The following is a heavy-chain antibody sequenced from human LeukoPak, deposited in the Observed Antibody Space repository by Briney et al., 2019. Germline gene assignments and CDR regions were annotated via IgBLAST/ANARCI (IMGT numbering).Heavy chain of an antibody. Sequence: SVKVSCKTSGGTFSSYTITWVRQAPGQGLEWMGGIIPIFGTTNYAQRFQGRVTITADESTSTAYMELSSLRSEDTAVYYCARGWQLGGDLGDAFDIWGQGTMVTVSS. D-gene: IGHD2-21*01. V-gene: IGHV1-69*13. CDR2: IIPIFGTT. J-gene: IGHJ3*02. CDR3: ARGWQLGGDLGDAFDI. CDR1: GGTFSSYT.